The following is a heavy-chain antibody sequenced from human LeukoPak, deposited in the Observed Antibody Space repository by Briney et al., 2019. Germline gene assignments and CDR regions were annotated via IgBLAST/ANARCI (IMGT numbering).Heavy chain of an antibody. CDR1: GFTFSSYA. Sequence: PGGSLRLSCAASGFTFSSYAMSWVRQAPGKGLEWVSAISGSGGSTYYADSVKGRFTISRDNSKNTLYLQMNSLRAEDTAVYYCAKYGDIEVAGILFDYWGQGTLVTVSS. D-gene: IGHD6-19*01. CDR3: AKYGDIEVAGILFDY. J-gene: IGHJ4*02. CDR2: ISGSGGST. V-gene: IGHV3-23*01.